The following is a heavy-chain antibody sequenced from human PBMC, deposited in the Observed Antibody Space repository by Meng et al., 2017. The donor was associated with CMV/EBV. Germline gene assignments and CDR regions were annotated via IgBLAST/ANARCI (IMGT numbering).Heavy chain of an antibody. J-gene: IGHJ4*02. D-gene: IGHD6-13*01. V-gene: IGHV3-15*01. CDR1: GFTFSNAW. Sequence: EVELVESGVGLEKPGGSLRLSCAASGFTFSNAWMSWVRQAPGKGLEWVGRIKSKTDGGTTDYAAPVKGRFTISRDDSKNTLYLQMNSLKTEDTAVYYCGPYSSSWYEGYWGQGTLVTVSS. CDR3: GPYSSSWYEGY. CDR2: IKSKTDGGTT.